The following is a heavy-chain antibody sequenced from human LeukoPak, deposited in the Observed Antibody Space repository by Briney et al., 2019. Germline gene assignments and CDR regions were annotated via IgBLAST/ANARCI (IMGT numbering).Heavy chain of an antibody. CDR1: GFTFSSYS. Sequence: GGSLRLSCAASGFTFSSYSMNWVRQAPGKGLEWVSSISSSSSYIYYADSVKGRFTISRDNTKNSLYLQMNSLRAEDTAIYYCARDRNYYGSGSYWGQGTLVTVSS. J-gene: IGHJ4*02. V-gene: IGHV3-21*01. D-gene: IGHD3-10*01. CDR2: ISSSSSYI. CDR3: ARDRNYYGSGSY.